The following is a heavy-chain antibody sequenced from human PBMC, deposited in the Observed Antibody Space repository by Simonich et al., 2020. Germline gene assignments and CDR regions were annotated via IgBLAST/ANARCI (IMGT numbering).Heavy chain of an antibody. CDR1: GYTFTSYG. D-gene: IGHD6-13*01. J-gene: IGHJ4*02. V-gene: IGHV1-18*01. CDR3: ARDQGGRAAAATDY. CDR2: SRASKGNK. Sequence: QVQLVQSGAEVKKPGASVKVSCKASGYTFTSYGISWVGQAPGQGLGWMGGSRASKGNKNYAQKRQGRGTMTPDTSTSTAYMELRSLRSDDTAVYYCARDQGGRAAAATDYWGQGTLVTVSS.